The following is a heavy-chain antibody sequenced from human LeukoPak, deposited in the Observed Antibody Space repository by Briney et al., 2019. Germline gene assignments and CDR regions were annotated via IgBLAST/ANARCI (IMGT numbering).Heavy chain of an antibody. Sequence: GGSLRLSCAASGFTFNSYWMHWVRHAPGKGLVWVSRINGDGSSTMYADSAKGRFTISRDNAKNSLYLQMNSLRAEDTAVYYCARGDSYDSSGYWTSWGQGTLVTVSS. D-gene: IGHD3-22*01. CDR1: GFTFNSYW. CDR3: ARGDSYDSSGYWTS. J-gene: IGHJ4*02. V-gene: IGHV3-74*03. CDR2: INGDGSST.